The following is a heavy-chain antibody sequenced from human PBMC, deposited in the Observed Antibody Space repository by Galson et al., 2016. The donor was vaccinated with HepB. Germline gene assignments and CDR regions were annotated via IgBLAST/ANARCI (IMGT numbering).Heavy chain of an antibody. Sequence: SLRLSCAASGFTVSNNYMSWVRQAPGKGLEWVSLIYSGGSTYYADSVKGRFTISRDNSKNTLYLQMNSLRAEDTAVNYCAGMTGAPPGGYWGQGTLVTVAS. CDR1: GFTVSNNY. D-gene: IGHD1-20*01. CDR2: IYSGGST. J-gene: IGHJ4*02. CDR3: AGMTGAPPGGY. V-gene: IGHV3-53*01.